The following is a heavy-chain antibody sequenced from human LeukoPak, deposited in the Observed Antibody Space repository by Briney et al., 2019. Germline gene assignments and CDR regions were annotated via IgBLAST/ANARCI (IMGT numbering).Heavy chain of an antibody. V-gene: IGHV3-30*18. D-gene: IGHD3-9*01. Sequence: QTGGSLRLSCAASGFTFSRYWMSWVRQAPGKGLEWVAVISYDGSNKYYADSVKGRFTISRDNSKNTLYLQMNSLRAEDTAVYYCAKDRYLRYFRKNGMDVWGKGTTVTVSS. CDR1: GFTFSRYW. J-gene: IGHJ6*04. CDR3: AKDRYLRYFRKNGMDV. CDR2: ISYDGSNK.